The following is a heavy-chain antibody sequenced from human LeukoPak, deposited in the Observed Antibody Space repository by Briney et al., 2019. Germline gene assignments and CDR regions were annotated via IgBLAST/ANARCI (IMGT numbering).Heavy chain of an antibody. Sequence: SETLSLTCAVYGGSFSGYYWSWIRQPPGKGLEWIGEINHSGSTNYNPSLKSRVTISVDTSKNQFSLKLSSVTAADTAVYYCARVVLLWFGETLGGNWFDPWGQGTLVTVSS. J-gene: IGHJ5*02. CDR1: GGSFSGYY. D-gene: IGHD3-10*01. CDR2: INHSGST. CDR3: ARVVLLWFGETLGGNWFDP. V-gene: IGHV4-34*01.